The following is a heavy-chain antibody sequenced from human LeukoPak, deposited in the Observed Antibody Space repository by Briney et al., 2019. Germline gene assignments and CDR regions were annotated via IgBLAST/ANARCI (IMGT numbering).Heavy chain of an antibody. CDR3: AKDCSGGSCYFDY. D-gene: IGHD2-15*01. J-gene: IGHJ4*02. Sequence: PGGSLRLPCAASGFTFSSYAMSWVRQAPGKGLEWVSAISGSGGSTYYADSVKGRFTISRDNSKNTLYLQMNSLRAEDTAVYYCAKDCSGGSCYFDYWGQGTLVTVSS. CDR1: GFTFSSYA. CDR2: ISGSGGST. V-gene: IGHV3-23*01.